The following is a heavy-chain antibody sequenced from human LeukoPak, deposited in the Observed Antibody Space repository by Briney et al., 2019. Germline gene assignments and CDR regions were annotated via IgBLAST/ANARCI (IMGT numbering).Heavy chain of an antibody. D-gene: IGHD2-2*01. CDR3: ARDVCSGISCYQYGADS. J-gene: IGHJ4*02. V-gene: IGHV3-7*01. CDR2: IKQDGNEK. CDR1: AFTFSSYW. Sequence: QAGGSLRLSCAASAFTFSSYWMTWVRQAPGKGLEWVANIKQDGNEKYYVDSVKGRFTISRDNAKNSLYLQMNSLRAEDTAVYYCARDVCSGISCYQYGADSWGQGTLVTVSS.